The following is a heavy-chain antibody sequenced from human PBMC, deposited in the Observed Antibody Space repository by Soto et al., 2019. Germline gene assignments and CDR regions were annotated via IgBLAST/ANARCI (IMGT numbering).Heavy chain of an antibody. D-gene: IGHD4-17*01. CDR1: GFTFSSYG. CDR3: AKDYGDYHAFDI. Sequence: QVQLVESGGGVVQPGRSLRLSCAASGFTFSSYGMHWVRQAPGKGLEWVAVISYDGSNKYYADSGKGRFPISRDNSKNVLYLQMNSLRAEDTAVYYCAKDYGDYHAFDIWGQGTMVTVSS. CDR2: ISYDGSNK. V-gene: IGHV3-30*18. J-gene: IGHJ3*02.